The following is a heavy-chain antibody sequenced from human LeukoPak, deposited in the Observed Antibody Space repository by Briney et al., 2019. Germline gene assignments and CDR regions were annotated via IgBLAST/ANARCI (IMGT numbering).Heavy chain of an antibody. Sequence: GESLKISCKGSGYRFTSSWIAWVRQRPGKDLEWMGVIFPGDSDTRYSPSFQGQVTISTDKSIDTAYLQWNSLKASDTAMYYCARNSGSYRSHFDYWGQGTLVTVSS. CDR3: ARNSGSYRSHFDY. CDR1: GYRFTSSW. J-gene: IGHJ4*02. V-gene: IGHV5-51*01. D-gene: IGHD1-26*01. CDR2: IFPGDSDT.